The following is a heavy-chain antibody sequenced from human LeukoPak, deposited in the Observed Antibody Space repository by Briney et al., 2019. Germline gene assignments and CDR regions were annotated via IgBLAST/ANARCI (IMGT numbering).Heavy chain of an antibody. CDR3: TTYFDATGYFEEAYDT. Sequence: GGSLRLSCAPSGFPFSRYSMNWVRQAPGKGLEWVAYISTDSRTIYSGESVKGRFSISRDNDKSLLYLQMENLRVEDTAVYYCTTYFDATGYFEEAYDTWGQGTLVTVAA. CDR1: GFPFSRYS. V-gene: IGHV3-48*01. J-gene: IGHJ4*03. D-gene: IGHD2-2*03. CDR2: ISTDSRTI.